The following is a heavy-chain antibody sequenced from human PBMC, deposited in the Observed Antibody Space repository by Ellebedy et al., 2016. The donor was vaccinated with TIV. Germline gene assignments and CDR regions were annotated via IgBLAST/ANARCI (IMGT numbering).Heavy chain of an antibody. CDR1: GYTFTSYG. CDR3: ARALPAAIKGYYGMDV. D-gene: IGHD2-2*01. V-gene: IGHV1-18*01. J-gene: IGHJ6*02. Sequence: ASVKVSXXASGYTFTSYGISWVRQAPGQGLEWMGWISAYNGNTNYAQKLQGRVTMTTDTSTSTAYMELRSLRSDDTAVYYCARALPAAIKGYYGMDVWGQGTTVTVSS. CDR2: ISAYNGNT.